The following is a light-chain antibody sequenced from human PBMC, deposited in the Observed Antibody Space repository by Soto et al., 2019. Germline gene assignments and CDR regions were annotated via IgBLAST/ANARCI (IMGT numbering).Light chain of an antibody. Sequence: VMTQFPAALSVSPGERATLSCRASQSVSSNLAWYQQKPGQAPRLLIYGASTRATGIAARFSGSGSGTEFTLTTSSLQAEDVAVYYCQQYTNWPPHTFGQGTKLEIK. CDR2: GAS. V-gene: IGKV3-15*01. CDR3: QQYTNWPPHT. J-gene: IGKJ2*01. CDR1: QSVSSN.